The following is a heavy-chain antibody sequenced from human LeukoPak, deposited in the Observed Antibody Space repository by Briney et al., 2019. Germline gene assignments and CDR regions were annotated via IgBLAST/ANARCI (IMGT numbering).Heavy chain of an antibody. CDR1: GSTFSDYY. V-gene: IGHV3-11*04. CDR2: ISSSGSTI. CDR3: ARGSYYYDSSGYYHGYFDY. Sequence: TGGFLRLSCAASGSTFSDYYMSWIRQAPGKGLEWVSYISSSGSTIYYADSVKGRFTISRDNAKNSLYLQLNSPRAEDTAVYYCARGSYYYDSSGYYHGYFDYWGQGTLVTVSS. J-gene: IGHJ4*02. D-gene: IGHD3-22*01.